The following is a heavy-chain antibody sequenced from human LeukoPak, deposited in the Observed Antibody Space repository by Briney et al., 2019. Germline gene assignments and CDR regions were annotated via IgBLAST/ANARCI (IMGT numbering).Heavy chain of an antibody. V-gene: IGHV1-69*13. D-gene: IGHD3-10*01. J-gene: IGHJ4*02. CDR2: IIPIFGTA. Sequence: SVKVSCKASGYTFTDFPINWVRLAPGQGLEWMGGIIPIFGTANYAQKFQGRVTITADESTSTAYMELSSLRSEDTAVYYCARDISPPDSGSYYWGFDYWGQGTLVTVSS. CDR3: ARDISPPDSGSYYWGFDY. CDR1: GYTFTDFP.